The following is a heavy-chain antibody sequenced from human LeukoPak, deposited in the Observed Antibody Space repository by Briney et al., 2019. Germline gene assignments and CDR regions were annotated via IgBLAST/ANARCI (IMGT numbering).Heavy chain of an antibody. V-gene: IGHV3-23*01. CDR3: AKKKTDYYWYFHL. CDR2: ISGSGGST. Sequence: PGGSLRLSCAASGLTFSSYAMSWVRQAPGKGLEWVSAISGSGGSTYYADSVKGRFTISRDNSKNTLYLQMHSLRAEDTAVYYCAKKKTDYYWYFHLWGRGTLVTVSS. D-gene: IGHD4-11*01. J-gene: IGHJ2*01. CDR1: GLTFSSYA.